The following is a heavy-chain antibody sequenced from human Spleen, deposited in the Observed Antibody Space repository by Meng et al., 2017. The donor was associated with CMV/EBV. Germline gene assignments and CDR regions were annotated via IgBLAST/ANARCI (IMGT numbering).Heavy chain of an antibody. CDR1: GGSISSYY. V-gene: IGHV4-59*01. CDR2: IYYSGST. Sequence: GSLRLSCTVSGGSISSYYWSWIRQPPGKGLEWIGYIYYSGSTNYNPSLKSRVTISVDTSKNQFSLKLSSVTAADTAVYYCARELVAPAATHYYYGMDVWGQGTTVTVSS. J-gene: IGHJ6*02. D-gene: IGHD2-2*01. CDR3: ARELVAPAATHYYYGMDV.